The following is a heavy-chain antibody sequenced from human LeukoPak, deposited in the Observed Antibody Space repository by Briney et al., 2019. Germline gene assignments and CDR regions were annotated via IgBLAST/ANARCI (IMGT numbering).Heavy chain of an antibody. CDR2: ISGSGDST. CDR1: GFTFSSYA. J-gene: IGHJ4*02. CDR3: ASLYDSSGYYPDY. D-gene: IGHD3-22*01. V-gene: IGHV3-23*01. Sequence: GGSLRLSCAASGFTFSSYAMSWVRQAPGKGLEWVSGISGSGDSTYYADSVKGRFTISRDNSKNTLYLQMNSLRAEDTAVYYCASLYDSSGYYPDYWGQGTLVTVSS.